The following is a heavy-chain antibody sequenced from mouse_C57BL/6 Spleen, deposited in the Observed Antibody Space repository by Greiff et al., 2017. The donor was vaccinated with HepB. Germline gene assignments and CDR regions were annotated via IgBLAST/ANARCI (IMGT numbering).Heavy chain of an antibody. CDR2: ISDGGSYT. D-gene: IGHD2-5*01. CDR3: ARDSNYGGFAY. J-gene: IGHJ3*01. V-gene: IGHV5-4*03. CDR1: GFTFSSYA. Sequence: DVMLVESGGGLVKPGGSLKLSCAASGFTFSSYAMSWVRQTPEKRLEWVATISDGGSYTYYPDNVKGRFTISRDNAKNKLYLQMSHLKSEDTAMYYCARDSNYGGFAYWGQGTLVTVSA.